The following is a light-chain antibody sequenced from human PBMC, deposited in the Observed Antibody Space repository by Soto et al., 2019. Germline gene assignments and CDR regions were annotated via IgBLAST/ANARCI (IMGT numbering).Light chain of an antibody. V-gene: IGKV3-15*01. CDR1: QSISNN. CDR2: GAS. J-gene: IGKJ4*01. Sequence: ERVMTQSPAALSVSPGXRXXLXXXXSQSISNNLAWHQQKPGQAPRLLIYGASTRATSIPVRFSGSGSGTEFTLTITSLQSEDPAVYYCQEYNYWHPITFGGGTKVDIK. CDR3: QEYNYWHPIT.